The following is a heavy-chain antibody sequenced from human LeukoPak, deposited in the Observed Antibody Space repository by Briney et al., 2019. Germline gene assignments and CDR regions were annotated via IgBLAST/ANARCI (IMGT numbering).Heavy chain of an antibody. D-gene: IGHD4-17*01. CDR1: GGTFNSYA. Sequence: SVKVSCKASGGTFNSYAISWVRQAPGQGLEWMGGIIPIFGTAIYAQKFQGRVTITADESTSTAYMELSSLRSEDTAVYYCARADYGDYGGGYYFDYWGQGTLVTVSS. J-gene: IGHJ4*02. V-gene: IGHV1-69*13. CDR3: ARADYGDYGGGYYFDY. CDR2: IIPIFGTA.